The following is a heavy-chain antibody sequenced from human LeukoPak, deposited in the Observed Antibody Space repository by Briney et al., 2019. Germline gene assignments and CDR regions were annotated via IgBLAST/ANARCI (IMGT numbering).Heavy chain of an antibody. D-gene: IGHD1-26*01. Sequence: GGSLRLSCAASGFTFSDYYMSWIRQAPGKGLEWVSYISSSGSTIYYADSVKGRFTISRDNAKNPLYLQMNSLRAEDTAVYYCARNSGSYVSYYFDFWGQGTLVTVSS. CDR2: ISSSGSTI. J-gene: IGHJ4*02. V-gene: IGHV3-11*01. CDR1: GFTFSDYY. CDR3: ARNSGSYVSYYFDF.